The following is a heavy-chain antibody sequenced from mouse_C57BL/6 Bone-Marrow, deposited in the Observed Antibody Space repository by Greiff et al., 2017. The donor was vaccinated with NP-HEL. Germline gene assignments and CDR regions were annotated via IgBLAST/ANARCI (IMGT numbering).Heavy chain of an antibody. V-gene: IGHV5-2*01. D-gene: IGHD2-5*01. CDR1: EYEFPSPD. CDR3: ARWAYYSNYVAY. Sequence: EVQGVESGGGLVQPGESLKLSCESNEYEFPSPDMSWVRKTPEKRLELVAAINSDGGSTYYHDTMERRFIISRDNTKKTLYLQMSSLRSEDTALYYCARWAYYSNYVAYWGQGTLVTVSA. CDR2: INSDGGST. J-gene: IGHJ3*01.